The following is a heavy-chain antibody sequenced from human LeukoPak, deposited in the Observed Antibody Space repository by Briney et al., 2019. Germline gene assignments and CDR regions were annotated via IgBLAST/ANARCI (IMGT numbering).Heavy chain of an antibody. Sequence: ASVTDTFKASAYTFITYDINWVRQAAGQGPEWMGWINPNSGNTGYAQKFQGRVHLTRNTSISTAYMELSSLNSDDTAIYYCVRAAQEDRDPLTGLQTVNCFYPWAQRPLDTVSS. CDR2: INPNSGNT. V-gene: IGHV1-8*01. D-gene: IGHD3-9*01. J-gene: IGHJ5*02. CDR3: VRAAQEDRDPLTGLQTVNCFYP. CDR1: AYTFITYD.